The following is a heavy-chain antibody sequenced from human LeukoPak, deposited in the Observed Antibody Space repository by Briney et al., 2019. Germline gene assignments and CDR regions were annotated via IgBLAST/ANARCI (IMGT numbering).Heavy chain of an antibody. CDR2: INAGNGNT. J-gene: IGHJ4*02. V-gene: IGHV1-3*01. CDR3: ARVQDDSSGYYSFDF. D-gene: IGHD3-22*01. Sequence: ASVKVSCKASGYTFTSYAMHWVRQAPGQRLEWMGRINAGNGNTKYSQKFQGRVTITRDTSASTAYMGLSSLRSEDTAVYYCARVQDDSSGYYSFDFWGQGTLVTVSS. CDR1: GYTFTSYA.